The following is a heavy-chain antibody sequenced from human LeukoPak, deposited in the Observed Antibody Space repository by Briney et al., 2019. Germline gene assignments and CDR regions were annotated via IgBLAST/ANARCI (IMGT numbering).Heavy chain of an antibody. CDR2: ISFHGTNK. D-gene: IGHD1-26*01. CDR3: ARDQASGSRRGDCDY. V-gene: IGHV3-30*19. CDR1: GFTFSSYG. J-gene: IGHJ4*02. Sequence: SGGSLRLSRAASGFTFSSYGMHWVRQAPGKGLEWVAVISFHGTNKFYADSVKGRFTISRDNSRNTLYLQMNSLRPDDTALYYCARDQASGSRRGDCDYWGQGTLVTVSS.